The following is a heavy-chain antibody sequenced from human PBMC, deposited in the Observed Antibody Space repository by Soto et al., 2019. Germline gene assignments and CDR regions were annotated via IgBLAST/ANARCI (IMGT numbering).Heavy chain of an antibody. CDR3: ARRDCGGDCYTYNWFDP. V-gene: IGHV4-59*08. Sequence: SETLSLTCAVYGGSFSGYYWSWIRQPPGKGLEWIGYIYYSGSTNYNPSLKSRVTISVDTSKNQFSLKLSSVTAADTAVYYCARRDCGGDCYTYNWFDPWGQGTLVTVSS. D-gene: IGHD2-21*02. CDR2: IYYSGST. CDR1: GGSFSGYY. J-gene: IGHJ5*02.